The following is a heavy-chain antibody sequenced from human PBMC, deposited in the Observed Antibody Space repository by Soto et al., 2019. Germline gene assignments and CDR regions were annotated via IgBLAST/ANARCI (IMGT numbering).Heavy chain of an antibody. CDR1: GFTFSSYS. Sequence: WGSLRLSCAASGFTFSSYSMNWVRQAPGKGLEWVSSISSSSSYIYYADSVKGRFTISRENAKNSLYLQMNSLRAEDTAVYYCASYRKAGADDAFDIWGQGTIVNVSS. CDR2: ISSSSSYI. V-gene: IGHV3-21*01. CDR3: ASYRKAGADDAFDI. D-gene: IGHD6-13*01. J-gene: IGHJ3*02.